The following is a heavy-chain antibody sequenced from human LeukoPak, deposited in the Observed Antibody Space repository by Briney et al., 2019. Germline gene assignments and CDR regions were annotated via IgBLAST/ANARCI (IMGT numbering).Heavy chain of an antibody. Sequence: ASVKVSCKASGYTFTGSYMHWERHAPGQGLEWMGWINPNSGGTNYAQKFQGRVTMTRDTSISTADKDLSRPRSDDTAVYYCARGTGLHHSAQHNNWCDPWGQGTLVTVFS. V-gene: IGHV1-2*02. CDR2: INPNSGGT. J-gene: IGHJ5*02. D-gene: IGHD4-11*01. CDR1: GYTFTGSY. CDR3: ARGTGLHHSAQHNNWCDP.